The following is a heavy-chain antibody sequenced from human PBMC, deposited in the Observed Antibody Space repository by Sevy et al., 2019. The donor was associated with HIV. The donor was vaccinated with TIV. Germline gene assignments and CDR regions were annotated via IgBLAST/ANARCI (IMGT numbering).Heavy chain of an antibody. CDR3: AKQRGWICSHDVCSPYYSDS. J-gene: IGHJ4*02. Sequence: GGSLRLSCAASGFAFRTFWMSWVRQAPGKGLEWVANIKQDGSVKYYMDSVKGRFTISRDNATNSLYLQMSSLTVEDTAVYYCAKQRGWICSHDVCSPYYSDSWGQGTLVTVSS. V-gene: IGHV3-7*01. CDR1: GFAFRTFW. D-gene: IGHD5-12*01. CDR2: IKQDGSVK.